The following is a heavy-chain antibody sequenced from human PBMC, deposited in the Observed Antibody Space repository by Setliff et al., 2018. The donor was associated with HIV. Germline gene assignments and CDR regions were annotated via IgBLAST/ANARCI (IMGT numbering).Heavy chain of an antibody. D-gene: IGHD3-22*01. CDR3: AMGRSGYPFDY. V-gene: IGHV4-39*01. CDR1: GGSISSSTYY. Sequence: PSETLSLTCSVSGGSISSSTYYWGWIRQPPGKGLEWIGSMSYSGTTYDNPSLKRRVTISEDTSKNQFSLKLTSVTAADTAVYYCAMGRSGYPFDYWGQGSLVTVSS. CDR2: MSYSGTT. J-gene: IGHJ4*02.